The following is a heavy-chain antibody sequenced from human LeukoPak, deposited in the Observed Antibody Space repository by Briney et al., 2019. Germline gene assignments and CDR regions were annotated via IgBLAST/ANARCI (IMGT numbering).Heavy chain of an antibody. CDR3: ATTYCGGDCHFDY. CDR2: IKQDGSEK. J-gene: IGHJ4*02. D-gene: IGHD2-21*02. CDR1: GFTFSSYW. Sequence: GSLILSCAASGFTFSSYWMSWVRQAPGKGLEWVANIKQDGSEKYYVDSVKGRFTISRDNAKNSLYLQMNSLRAEDTAVYYCATTYCGGDCHFDYWGQGALVTVSS. V-gene: IGHV3-7*01.